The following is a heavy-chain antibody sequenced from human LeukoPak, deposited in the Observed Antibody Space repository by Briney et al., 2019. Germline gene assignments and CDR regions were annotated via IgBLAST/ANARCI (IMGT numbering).Heavy chain of an antibody. CDR1: GFTFSDYG. CDR3: VRFSGPSCGSWYPH. Sequence: QSGGSLRLSCAASGFTFSDYGMHWVRQAPGKGLEWVAVIWFDGNNKYYADSVKGRFTISRDNSKNTLYLQMNSLRAEDTAVYYCVRFSGPSCGSWYPHWGQGTLVTVSS. CDR2: IWFDGNNK. D-gene: IGHD6-13*01. V-gene: IGHV3-33*01. J-gene: IGHJ4*02.